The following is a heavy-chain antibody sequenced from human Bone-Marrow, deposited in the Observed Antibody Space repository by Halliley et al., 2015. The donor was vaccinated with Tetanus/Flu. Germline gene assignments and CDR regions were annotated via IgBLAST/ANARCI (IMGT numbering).Heavy chain of an antibody. V-gene: IGHV4-61*07. CDR2: IYYTGST. Sequence: WIGYIYYTGSTNYNPSLKSRVTISADTAKNKFSLTLTSVTAADTAVYYCARRPLALDAFDIWGQGTMVTVSS. J-gene: IGHJ3*02. CDR3: ARRPLALDAFDI.